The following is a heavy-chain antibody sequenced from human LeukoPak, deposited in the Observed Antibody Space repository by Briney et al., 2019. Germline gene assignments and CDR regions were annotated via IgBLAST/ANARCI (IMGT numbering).Heavy chain of an antibody. D-gene: IGHD3-16*02. J-gene: IGHJ4*02. CDR1: GGSFSGYY. CDR3: ARGGFHYDYVWGSYRGNYFDY. V-gene: IGHV4-34*01. CDR2: INHSGST. Sequence: SETLSLTCAVYGGSFSGYYWSWIRQPPGKGLEWIGEINHSGSTNYNPSLKSQVTISVDTSKNQFSLKLSSVTAADTAVYYCARGGFHYDYVWGSYRGNYFDYWGQGTLVTVSS.